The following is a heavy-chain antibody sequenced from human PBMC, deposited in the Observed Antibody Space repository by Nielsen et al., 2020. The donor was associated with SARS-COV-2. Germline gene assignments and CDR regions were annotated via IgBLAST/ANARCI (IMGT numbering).Heavy chain of an antibody. CDR2: ISWNSGSI. CDR1: GFTFDDYA. D-gene: IGHD4-17*01. CDR3: ARDPKDDGEEPN. J-gene: IGHJ4*02. Sequence: SLKISCAASGFTFDDYAMHWVRQAPGKGLEWVSGISWNSGSIGYADSVKGRFTISRDNAKNSLYLQMNSLRAEDTAVYYCARDPKDDGEEPNWGRGTLVTVSS. V-gene: IGHV3-9*01.